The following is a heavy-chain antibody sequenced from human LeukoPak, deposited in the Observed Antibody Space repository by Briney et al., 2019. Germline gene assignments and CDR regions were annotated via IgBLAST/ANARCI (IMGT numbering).Heavy chain of an antibody. CDR1: GYTFTSYY. V-gene: IGHV1-46*01. J-gene: IGHJ4*02. CDR3: ARDRSTVVVAAKYYFDY. Sequence: ASVKVSCKASGYTFTSYYMHWVRQAPGQGLEWMGIINPSGGSTSYAQKFQGRVTMTRDVSTSTVYMELSSLRSEDTAVYYCARDRSTVVVAAKYYFDYWGQGTLVTVSS. D-gene: IGHD2-15*01. CDR2: INPSGGST.